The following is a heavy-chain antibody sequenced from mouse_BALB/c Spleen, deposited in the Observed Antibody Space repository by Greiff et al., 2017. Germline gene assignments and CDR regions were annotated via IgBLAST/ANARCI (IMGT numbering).Heavy chain of an antibody. CDR2: IWSGGST. D-gene: IGHD2-1*01. CDR1: GFSLTSYG. CDR3: ARNSGNYFCYAMDY. Sequence: VQLQQSGPGLVQPSQSLSITCTVSGFSLTSYGVHWVRQSPGKGLEWLGVIWSGGSTDYDAAFISRLSISKDNSKSQDFFKMNSLQADDTAKYYCARNSGNYFCYAMDYWGQGTSVTVSA. J-gene: IGHJ4*01. V-gene: IGHV2-4-1*01.